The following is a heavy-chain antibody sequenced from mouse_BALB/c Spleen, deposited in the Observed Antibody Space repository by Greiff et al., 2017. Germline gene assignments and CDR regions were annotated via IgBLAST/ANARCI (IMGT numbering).Heavy chain of an antibody. CDR1: GFTFSSYG. CDR3: ARQYDYDGYFDY. J-gene: IGHJ2*01. Sequence: EVKLVESGGDLVKPGGSLKLSCAASGFTFSSYGMSWVRQTPDKRLEWVATISSGGSYTYYPDSVKGRFTFSRDNAKNTLYLQMSSLKSEDTAMYYCARQYDYDGYFDYWGQGTTLTVSS. CDR2: ISSGGSYT. V-gene: IGHV5-6*01. D-gene: IGHD2-4*01.